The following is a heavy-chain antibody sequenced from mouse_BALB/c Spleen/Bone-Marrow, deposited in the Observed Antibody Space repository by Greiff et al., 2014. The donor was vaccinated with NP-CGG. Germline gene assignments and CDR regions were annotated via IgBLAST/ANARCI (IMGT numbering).Heavy chain of an antibody. CDR1: GYTFTSYY. V-gene: IGHV1S16*01. J-gene: IGHJ4*01. CDR2: INPSNGGT. Sequence: VKLSCKASGYTFTSYYMYWVKQRPGQGLEWFGEINPSNGGTNFNEKFKNKATLTVDKSSSTAYMQLSSLTSEDSAVYYCSRGRRDALDYGGQGTSVTVSS. CDR3: SRGRRDALDY.